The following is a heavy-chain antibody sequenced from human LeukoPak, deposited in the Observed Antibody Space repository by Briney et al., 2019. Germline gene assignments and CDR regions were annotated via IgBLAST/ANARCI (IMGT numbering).Heavy chain of an antibody. CDR3: ARSHYTQPFDY. V-gene: IGHV1-46*01. J-gene: IGHJ4*02. Sequence: GASVKVSCKDSGYTFTGYYMHWVRQAPGQGLEWMGIINPSGGSTSYAQKFQGRVTMTRDTSTSTVYMELSSLRSEDTAVYYCARSHYTQPFDYWGQGTLVTVSS. D-gene: IGHD4-11*01. CDR2: INPSGGST. CDR1: GYTFTGYY.